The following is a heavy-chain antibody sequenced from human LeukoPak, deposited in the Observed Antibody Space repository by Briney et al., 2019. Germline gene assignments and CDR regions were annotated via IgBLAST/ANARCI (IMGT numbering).Heavy chain of an antibody. J-gene: IGHJ5*02. CDR3: AKSLYGSGSYYNWFDP. V-gene: IGHV4-34*01. CDR1: GGSFSGYY. CDR2: INHRGST. Sequence: SETLSLTCVVYGGSFSGYYWSWIRQSPGKGLEWIGVINHRGSTNYNPSLKRRVTISLDTSKNQFSLKLSSVTAADTAVYYCAKSLYGSGSYYNWFDPWGQGTLVTVSS. D-gene: IGHD3-10*01.